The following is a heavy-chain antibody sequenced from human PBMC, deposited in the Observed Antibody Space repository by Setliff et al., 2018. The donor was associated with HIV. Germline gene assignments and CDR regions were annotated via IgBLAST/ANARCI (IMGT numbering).Heavy chain of an antibody. CDR3: ASIELAAMVPVDY. J-gene: IGHJ4*02. CDR2: SSVSGDYS. V-gene: IGHV3-21*05. CDR1: GFTFSSYA. Sequence: GGSLRLSCAASGFTFSSYAMNWVRQAPGKGLEWISYSSVSGDYSRYADSVKGRFTISRDNAKNSLFLQMNSLRAEDTAVYYCASIELAAMVPVDYWGQGTLVTVSS. D-gene: IGHD5-18*01.